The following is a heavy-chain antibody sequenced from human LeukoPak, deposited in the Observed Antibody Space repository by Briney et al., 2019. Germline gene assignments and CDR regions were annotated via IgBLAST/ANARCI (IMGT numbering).Heavy chain of an antibody. Sequence: GSLRLSCAASGFPFSSYTMSWVRQPPGKGLEWIGEIYHSGSTNYNPSLKSRVTISVDTSKNQFSLKLSSVTAADTAVYYCAREELAAAGGGSGYWGQGTLVTVSS. CDR2: IYHSGST. V-gene: IGHV4-4*02. CDR3: AREELAAAGGGSGY. D-gene: IGHD6-13*01. CDR1: GFPFSSYTM. J-gene: IGHJ4*02.